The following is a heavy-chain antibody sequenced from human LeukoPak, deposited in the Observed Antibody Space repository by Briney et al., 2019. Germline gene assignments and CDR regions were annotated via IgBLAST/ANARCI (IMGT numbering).Heavy chain of an antibody. CDR2: IIPIFGTA. CDR3: AIGLSGSGWYHPPQDY. CDR1: GGTFSSYA. Sequence: SVKVSCKASGGTFSSYAISWVRQAPGQGLEWMGRIIPIFGTANYAQKFQGRVTITADKSTSTAYMELSSLRSEDTAVYYCAIGLSGSGWYHPPQDYWGQGTLVTVSS. V-gene: IGHV1-69*06. D-gene: IGHD6-19*01. J-gene: IGHJ4*02.